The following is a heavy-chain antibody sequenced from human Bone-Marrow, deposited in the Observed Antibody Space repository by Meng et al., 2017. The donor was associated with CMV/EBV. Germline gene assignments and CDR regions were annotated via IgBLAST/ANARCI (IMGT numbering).Heavy chain of an antibody. Sequence: GGSLRLSCAASGFTFSSYAMHWVRQAPGKGLEWVAVISYDGSNKYYADSVKGRFTISRDNSKNTLYLQMNSLRAEDTAVYYCARGESSDYWGQGTRVTVSS. V-gene: IGHV3-30-3*01. J-gene: IGHJ4*02. CDR2: ISYDGSNK. CDR1: GFTFSSYA. CDR3: ARGESSDY.